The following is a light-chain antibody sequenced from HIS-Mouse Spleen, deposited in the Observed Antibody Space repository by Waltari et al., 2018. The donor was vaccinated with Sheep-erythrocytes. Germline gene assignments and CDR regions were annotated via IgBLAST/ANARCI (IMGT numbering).Light chain of an antibody. CDR3: CSYAGSYNHV. CDR1: SSYGGGSNF. CDR2: DAS. Sequence: QSALTQPRSVSGSPGQSFPIPCTGTSSYGGGSNFASWYQQPPGKAPKLMIYDASKRPSGVPDRFSGSKSGNTASLTISGLQAEDEADYYCCSYAGSYNHVFATGTKVTVL. V-gene: IGLV2-11*02. J-gene: IGLJ1*01.